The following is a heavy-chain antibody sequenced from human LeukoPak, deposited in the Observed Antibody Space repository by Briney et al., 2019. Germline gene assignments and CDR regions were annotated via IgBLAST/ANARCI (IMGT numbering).Heavy chain of an antibody. V-gene: IGHV3-30-3*01. Sequence: RGSPILYCAASGFTFSNYAMHWVRQAPGKGLEWVAVISYDGSNKYYAGFVKGRFTISRDDSKNTLDVQMNSLRAEDTAVYYCARESRIQLSLLDYWGQGTLV. CDR2: ISYDGSNK. CDR3: ARESRIQLSLLDY. D-gene: IGHD5-18*01. CDR1: GFTFSNYA. J-gene: IGHJ4*02.